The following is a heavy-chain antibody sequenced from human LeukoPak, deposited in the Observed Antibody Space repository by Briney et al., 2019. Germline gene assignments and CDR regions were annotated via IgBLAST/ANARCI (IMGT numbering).Heavy chain of an antibody. CDR3: ARHSSGYFKYYFDY. CDR1: GFTFSSYW. J-gene: IGHJ4*02. CDR2: IYSGGST. Sequence: PGGSLRLSCAASGFTFSSYWMSWVRQAPGKGLEWVSVIYSGGSTYYADSVKGRFTISRDNSKNTLYLQMNSLRAEDTAVYYCARHSSGYFKYYFDYWGQGTLVTVSS. V-gene: IGHV3-53*01. D-gene: IGHD3-22*01.